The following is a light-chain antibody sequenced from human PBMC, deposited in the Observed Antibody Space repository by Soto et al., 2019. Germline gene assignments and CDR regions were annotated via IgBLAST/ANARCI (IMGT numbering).Light chain of an antibody. CDR2: LGS. V-gene: IGKV2-28*01. J-gene: IGKJ1*01. CDR3: MQGLQTPWT. Sequence: DIVMTQSPLSLPVTPGEPASISCRSSQSLLHSNGYTYLDWYLQKPGQSPQLLIYLGSNRASGVPDRFSGSGSGIDFTLKISRVEAEDVGVFYCMQGLQTPWTFGQGTKVE. CDR1: QSLLHSNGYTY.